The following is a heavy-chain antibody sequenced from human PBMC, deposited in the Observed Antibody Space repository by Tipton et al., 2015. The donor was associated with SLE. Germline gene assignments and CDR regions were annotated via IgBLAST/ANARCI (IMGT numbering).Heavy chain of an antibody. CDR1: GGSFSGYY. CDR2: INHSGST. J-gene: IGHJ1*01. CDR3: ARSPGTARAEYFHH. D-gene: IGHD1-14*01. Sequence: LRLSCAVYGGSFSGYYWSWIRQPPGKGLEWLGEINHSGSTNYNPSLKSRVTISVDTSKNQFSLRLSSVTAADTAVYYCARSPGTARAEYFHHWGQGTLVTVSS. V-gene: IGHV4-34*01.